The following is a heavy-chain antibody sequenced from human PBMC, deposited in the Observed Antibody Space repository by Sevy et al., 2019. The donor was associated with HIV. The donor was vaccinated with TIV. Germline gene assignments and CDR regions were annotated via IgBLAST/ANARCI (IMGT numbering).Heavy chain of an antibody. CDR1: RFTFSTYG. Sequence: GGSLRLSCAASRFTFSTYGMHWVRQAPGKGLEWVAFISYDGSNKYYADSVKGRFTISRDNSKNTLYLQMNSLRAEDTAVYYCAKTRVNGGSSTAYYYGMDVWGQGTTVTVSS. D-gene: IGHD2-2*01. J-gene: IGHJ6*02. CDR2: ISYDGSNK. V-gene: IGHV3-30*02. CDR3: AKTRVNGGSSTAYYYGMDV.